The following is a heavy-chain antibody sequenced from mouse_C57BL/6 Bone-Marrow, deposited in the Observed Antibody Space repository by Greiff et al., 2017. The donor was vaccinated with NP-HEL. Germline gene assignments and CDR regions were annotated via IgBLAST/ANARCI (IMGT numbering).Heavy chain of an antibody. V-gene: IGHV5-4*01. Sequence: DVMLVESGGGLVKPGGSLKLSCAASGFTFSSYAMSWVRQTPEKRLEWVATISDGGSYTYYPDNVKGRFTISRDNAKNNLYLQMSQLKSEDTAMYYCARDRRIYYDYSWFAYWGQGTLVTVSA. J-gene: IGHJ3*01. D-gene: IGHD2-4*01. CDR2: ISDGGSYT. CDR3: ARDRRIYYDYSWFAY. CDR1: GFTFSSYA.